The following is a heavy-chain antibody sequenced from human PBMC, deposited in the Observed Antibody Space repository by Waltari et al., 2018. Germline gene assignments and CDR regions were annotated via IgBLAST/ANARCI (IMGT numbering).Heavy chain of an antibody. CDR2: INHRGDT. D-gene: IGHD4-17*01. CDR1: GESSSGYF. J-gene: IGHJ4*02. CDR3: ARGGTVTTRFDF. V-gene: IGHV4-34*01. Sequence: QVQLQQSGAGLLKPSETLSLTCVVHGESSSGYFWSWIRLRPGKGLEWIGEINHRGDTNFNPSLDASLKSRLSLSEDTSNNRFSLTIRSVTASDTAVYYCARGGTVTTRFDFWGQGIQVTVSS.